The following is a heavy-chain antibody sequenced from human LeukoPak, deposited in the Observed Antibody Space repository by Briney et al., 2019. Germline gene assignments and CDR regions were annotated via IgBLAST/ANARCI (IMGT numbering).Heavy chain of an antibody. CDR3: VNTGNSRGAY. J-gene: IGHJ4*02. CDR1: GFTFSSYA. CDR2: INSGGST. Sequence: GSLRLSCAASGFTFSSYAMSWVRQAPGKGLEWVSGINSGGSTNYADSVKGRFTISRDNSKNTLYLQMNSLRAEDTAVYYCVNTGNSRGAYWGQGTLVTVSS. V-gene: IGHV3-23*01. D-gene: IGHD2/OR15-2a*01.